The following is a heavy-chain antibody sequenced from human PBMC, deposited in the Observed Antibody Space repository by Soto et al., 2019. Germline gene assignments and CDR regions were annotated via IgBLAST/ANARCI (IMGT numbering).Heavy chain of an antibody. CDR2: ISHDGSYK. V-gene: IGHV3-30*18. D-gene: IGHD1-26*01. CDR1: GFRFTTYV. Sequence: XGSLRLSCAASGFRFTTYVMHWVRQAPGKGLDWVAVISHDGSYKYYGDAVKGRFTISRDTSKNAVYLEMNSLRPEDTAVYYCAKGLLAIVGTTLPRDAFNLWGQGTMLTV. J-gene: IGHJ3*01. CDR3: AKGLLAIVGTTLPRDAFNL.